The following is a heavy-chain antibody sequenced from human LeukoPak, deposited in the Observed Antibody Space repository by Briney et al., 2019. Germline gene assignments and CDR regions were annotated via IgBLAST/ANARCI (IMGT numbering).Heavy chain of an antibody. D-gene: IGHD6-6*01. Sequence: GGSLRLSCAASGFTVSSNYMSWVRQAPGKGLEWVSVIYSGGSTYYADSVKGRFTISRDNSKNTLYPQMNSLRAEDTAVYYCARDGPSSHYYYYGMDVWGQGTTVTVSS. CDR1: GFTVSSNY. V-gene: IGHV3-66*01. CDR3: ARDGPSSHYYYYGMDV. CDR2: IYSGGST. J-gene: IGHJ6*02.